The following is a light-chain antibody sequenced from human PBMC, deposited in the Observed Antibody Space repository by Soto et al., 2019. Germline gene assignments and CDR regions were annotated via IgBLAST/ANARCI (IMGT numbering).Light chain of an antibody. V-gene: IGLV2-14*01. Sequence: QSVLTQPASVSGSPGQSITISCTGTTSDVGYVSWYQQHPGKAPKLMIYEVSNRPSGISNRFSGSKSGNTASLTISGLQAEDEADYYCSSYTSSSTWVLGGGTKVTVL. CDR3: SSYTSSSTWV. CDR1: TSDVGY. J-gene: IGLJ3*02. CDR2: EVS.